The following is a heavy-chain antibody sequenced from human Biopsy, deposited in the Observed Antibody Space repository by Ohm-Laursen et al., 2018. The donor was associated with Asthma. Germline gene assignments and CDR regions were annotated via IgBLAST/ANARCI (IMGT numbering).Heavy chain of an antibody. D-gene: IGHD3-9*01. CDR2: VNTGNGDT. V-gene: IGHV1-3*04. J-gene: IGHJ3*01. CDR3: ARTYYDFLTGQVKDVFGV. CDR1: GYNFISFA. Sequence: ASVKVSCKASGYNFISFAIHWVHQAPGQRLEWVGWVNTGNGDTKYSQKFQGRVTITRDTSASTAYMELRSLRSEDTATYYCARTYYDFLTGQVKDVFGVWGQGTMVTVSS.